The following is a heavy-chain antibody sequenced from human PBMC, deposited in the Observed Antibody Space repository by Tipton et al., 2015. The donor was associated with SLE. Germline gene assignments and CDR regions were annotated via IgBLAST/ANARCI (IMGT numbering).Heavy chain of an antibody. Sequence: TLSLTCTVSGASVSSHYWSWIRQSPGKGLEWIGYVSYSGRSLYDPSLRSRVTMSLDTSKNQFSLRLSSVTAADTAVYFCARYYCTTTRCYYFDYWGRGTLVTVSS. CDR1: GASVSSHY. D-gene: IGHD2-2*01. CDR3: ARYYCTTTRCYYFDY. J-gene: IGHJ4*02. CDR2: VSYSGRS. V-gene: IGHV4-59*02.